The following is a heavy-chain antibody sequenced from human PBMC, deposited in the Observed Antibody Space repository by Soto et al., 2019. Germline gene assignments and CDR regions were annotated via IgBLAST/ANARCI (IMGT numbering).Heavy chain of an antibody. CDR1: GFTFSSYG. D-gene: IGHD3-3*01. Sequence: SLQLSFAASGFTFSSYGMHWVRQAPGKGLEWVAVISYDGSNKYYADSVKGRFTISRDNSKNTLYLQMNSLRAEDTAVYYCAKDGGGGTYYDFWSGYPSYFDYWGQGTLVTVSS. V-gene: IGHV3-30*18. J-gene: IGHJ4*02. CDR3: AKDGGGGTYYDFWSGYPSYFDY. CDR2: ISYDGSNK.